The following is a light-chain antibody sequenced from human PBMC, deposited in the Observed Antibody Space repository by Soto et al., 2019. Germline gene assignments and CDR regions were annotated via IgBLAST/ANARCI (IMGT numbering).Light chain of an antibody. V-gene: IGLV2-23*01. CDR1: SRDVGSYDL. CDR3: CSYAGSITYV. CDR2: EGT. J-gene: IGLJ1*01. Sequence: QSVLTQPASVSGSPGQSITISCTGTSRDVGSYDLVSWYQHHPGKAPKLMIYEGTKRPSGVSNRFSGSKSGNTASLAISGLQAEDEADYYCCSYAGSITYVFGTGTKLTVL.